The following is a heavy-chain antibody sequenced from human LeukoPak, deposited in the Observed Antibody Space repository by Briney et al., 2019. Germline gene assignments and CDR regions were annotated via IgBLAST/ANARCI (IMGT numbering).Heavy chain of an antibody. CDR2: ISNDGNNK. CDR1: GFIFSSYD. J-gene: IGHJ4*02. CDR3: AKDGLMRFFDY. D-gene: IGHD2-8*01. V-gene: IGHV3-30*18. Sequence: PGRSLRLSCAASGFIFSSYDMYRVRQAPGKGLEWVAVISNDGNNKQYADSVKGRFTISRDNSKNTLYLQMNSLRADDTAVYHCAKDGLMRFFDYWGQGTLVTVSS.